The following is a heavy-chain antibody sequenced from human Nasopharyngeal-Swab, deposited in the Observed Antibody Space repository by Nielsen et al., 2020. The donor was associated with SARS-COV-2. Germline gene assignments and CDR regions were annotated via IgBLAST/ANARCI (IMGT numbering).Heavy chain of an antibody. Sequence: SESLSLTCTLSGGSISSGGYYWSWIRQHRGKGLERIGYIYYSGSTYYNPSLKSRVTISVDTSKNQFSLKLSSVTAADTAVYYCARARIPMIVVVDAFDIWGQGTMVTVSS. D-gene: IGHD3-22*01. J-gene: IGHJ3*02. V-gene: IGHV4-31*03. CDR1: GGSISSGGYY. CDR2: IYYSGST. CDR3: ARARIPMIVVVDAFDI.